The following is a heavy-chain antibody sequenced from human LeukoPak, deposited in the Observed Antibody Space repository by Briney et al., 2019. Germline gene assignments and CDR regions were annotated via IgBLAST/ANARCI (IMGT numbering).Heavy chain of an antibody. D-gene: IGHD1-26*01. CDR1: GYTFTSYG. Sequence: GASVKVSCKASGYTFTSYGISWVRQAPGQGLEWMGGIIPIFGTANYAQKFQGRVTITADESTSTAYMELSSLRSEDTAVYYCARVGRDMMDYFDYWGQGTLVTVSS. V-gene: IGHV1-69*13. CDR3: ARVGRDMMDYFDY. CDR2: IIPIFGTA. J-gene: IGHJ4*02.